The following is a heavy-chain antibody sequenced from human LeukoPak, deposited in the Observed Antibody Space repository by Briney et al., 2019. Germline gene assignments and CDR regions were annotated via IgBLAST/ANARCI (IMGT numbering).Heavy chain of an antibody. Sequence: GESLKISCKGSGYSFTNSWIGWVRQMPGKGLEWMRIIYPGDSDTRYSPSFQGQVTISADKSISTAYLQWSSLKASDTAMYYCARLSAARSFDYWGQGTLVTVSS. CDR1: GYSFTNSW. CDR3: ARLSAARSFDY. CDR2: IYPGDSDT. V-gene: IGHV5-51*01. J-gene: IGHJ4*02. D-gene: IGHD6-6*01.